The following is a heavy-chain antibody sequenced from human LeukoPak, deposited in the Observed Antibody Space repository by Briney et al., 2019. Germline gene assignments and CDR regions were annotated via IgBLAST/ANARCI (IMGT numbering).Heavy chain of an antibody. J-gene: IGHJ4*02. CDR1: GSTFSSYA. CDR3: ASSPYMITFGGVIAPDY. Sequence: ASVKVSCKASGSTFSSYAISWVRQAPGQGLEWMGRIIPIFGTANYAQKFQGRVTITTDESTSTAYMELSSLRSEDTAVYYCASSPYMITFGGVIAPDYWGQGTLVTVSS. V-gene: IGHV1-69*05. CDR2: IIPIFGTA. D-gene: IGHD3-16*02.